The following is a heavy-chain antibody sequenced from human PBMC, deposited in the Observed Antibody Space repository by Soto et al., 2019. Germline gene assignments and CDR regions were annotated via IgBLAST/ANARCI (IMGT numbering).Heavy chain of an antibody. J-gene: IGHJ6*02. CDR2: IIPISGTA. D-gene: IGHD2-2*01. V-gene: IGHV1-69*01. CDR1: GGTFSSYA. CDR3: ARSQGSSTSLEIYYYYYYGMDV. Sequence: QVQLVQSGAEVKKPGSSVKVSCKASGGTFSSYAISWVRQAPGQGLEWMGGIIPISGTANYAQKFHGRVTITADESTSTVYMVLSSLRSEDTAVYFCARSQGSSTSLEIYYYYYYGMDVWGQGTTVTVSS.